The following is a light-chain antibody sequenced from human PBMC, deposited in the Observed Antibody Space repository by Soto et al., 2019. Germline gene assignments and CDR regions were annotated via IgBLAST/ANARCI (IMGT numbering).Light chain of an antibody. CDR3: SSYTSASTLLYL. CDR1: SSDVGGYNY. CDR2: GVT. Sequence: QSALTHPASVSGSPGQSITISCTGTSSDVGGYNYVSWYQQHPGIAPKLLIYGVTNRPSGVYTRFSGSKSGNTASLTISGHQAEDEADYHCSSYTSASTLLYLFGTGTKLTVL. V-gene: IGLV2-14*01. J-gene: IGLJ1*01.